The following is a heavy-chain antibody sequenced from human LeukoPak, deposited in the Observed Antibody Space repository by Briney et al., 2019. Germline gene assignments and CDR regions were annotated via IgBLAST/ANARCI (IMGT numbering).Heavy chain of an antibody. CDR3: AKNSGYSSSWTYYYYYYMDV. CDR1: GFTFSSYG. D-gene: IGHD6-13*01. J-gene: IGHJ6*03. Sequence: GGSLRLSCAASGFTFSSYGMHWVRQAPGKGLEWVAFIRYGGSNKYYADSVKGRFTISRDNSKNTLYLQMNSLRAEDTAVYYCAKNSGYSSSWTYYYYYYMDVWGKGTTVTISS. V-gene: IGHV3-30*02. CDR2: IRYGGSNK.